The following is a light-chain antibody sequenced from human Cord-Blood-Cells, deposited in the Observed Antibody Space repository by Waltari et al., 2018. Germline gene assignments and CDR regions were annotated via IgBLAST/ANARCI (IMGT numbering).Light chain of an antibody. J-gene: IGKJ4*01. CDR2: WAS. CDR3: QQYYSTPLT. CDR1: QSVLYRSNNKNY. Sequence: DIVMTQSPDSLAVSLGERATINCKSIQSVLYRSNNKNYLAWYQQKPGQPPKLLIYWASTRESGVPDRFSGSGSGTDFTLTISSLQAEDVAVYYCQQYYSTPLTFGGGTKVEIK. V-gene: IGKV4-1*01.